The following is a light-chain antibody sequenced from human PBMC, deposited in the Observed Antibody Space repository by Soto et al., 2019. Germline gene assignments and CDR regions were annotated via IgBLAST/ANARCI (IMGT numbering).Light chain of an antibody. V-gene: IGKV3-15*01. CDR1: QSVSSN. J-gene: IGKJ1*01. Sequence: EIVMTQSPATLSVSPGDRASLSRRASQSVSSNLALYQQKPGQAPRLLIYGASTRATGIPARFSGSGSGTEFTLTISSPQSEDFGVYYCQQYNSWPRTFGQGTKVDI. CDR2: GAS. CDR3: QQYNSWPRT.